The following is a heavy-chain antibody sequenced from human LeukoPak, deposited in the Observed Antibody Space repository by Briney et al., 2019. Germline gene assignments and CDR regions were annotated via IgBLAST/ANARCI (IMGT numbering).Heavy chain of an antibody. J-gene: IGHJ4*02. CDR1: GGSFSGYY. CDR2: INHSGST. V-gene: IGHV4-34*01. CDR3: AAGLSADY. Sequence: SETLSLTCAVYGGSFSGYYWSWIRQPPGKGLEWIREINHSGSTNYNPSLKSRVTISEDTSKNQFSLKLSSVTAADTAVYYCAAGLSADYWGQGTLVTVSS.